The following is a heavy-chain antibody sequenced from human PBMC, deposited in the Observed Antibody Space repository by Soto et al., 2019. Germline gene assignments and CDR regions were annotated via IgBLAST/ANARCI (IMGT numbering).Heavy chain of an antibody. CDR1: GGSFSGYY. CDR3: ASAGVSSSLVDYYYYMDV. CDR2: INHSGST. Sequence: SETLSLTSAVYGGSFSGYYWSWIRQPPGKGLEWIGEINHSGSTNYNPSLKSRVTISVDTSKNQFSLKLSSVTAADTAVYYCASAGVSSSLVDYYYYMDVWGKGTTVTVSS. J-gene: IGHJ6*03. V-gene: IGHV4-34*01. D-gene: IGHD6-13*01.